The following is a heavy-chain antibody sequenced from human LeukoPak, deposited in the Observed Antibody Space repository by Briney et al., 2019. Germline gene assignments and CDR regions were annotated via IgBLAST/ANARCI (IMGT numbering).Heavy chain of an antibody. Sequence: GASVKVSCKASGYTFTSYGFSWVRQAPGQGLEWMGWISAYNGNTNYAQKLQGRVTMTTDTSTSTAYMKLRSLRSDDTAVYYCARAWRFSSGFGELVCWGQGTLVTVSS. CDR3: ARAWRFSSGFGELVC. V-gene: IGHV1-18*01. CDR2: ISAYNGNT. J-gene: IGHJ4*02. D-gene: IGHD3-10*01. CDR1: GYTFTSYG.